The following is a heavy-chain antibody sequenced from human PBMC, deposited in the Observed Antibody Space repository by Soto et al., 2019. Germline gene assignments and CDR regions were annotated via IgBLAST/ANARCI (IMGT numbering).Heavy chain of an antibody. CDR3: ARARGDYYRYFQD. CDR1: GFTFGDHG. CDR2: INWNGGST. Sequence: DVQLVESGGSVVRPGGSLRLSCAASGFTFGDHGMIWVRQAPGKGLEWVSGINWNGGSTGYVDSVKGRFTISRDNAKNSLYLQMDSLRADDTALYYCARARGDYYRYFQDWGPGTMVTVSS. J-gene: IGHJ1*01. V-gene: IGHV3-20*04. D-gene: IGHD1-26*01.